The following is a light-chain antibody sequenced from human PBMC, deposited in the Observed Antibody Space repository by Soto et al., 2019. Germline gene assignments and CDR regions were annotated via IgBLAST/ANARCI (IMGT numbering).Light chain of an antibody. CDR3: QQYSNWPPLT. CDR2: GAS. Sequence: EIVMTQSPATLSVSPGERATLSCRASQSVSSNLAWYQQKPGQAPRLLIYGASTRATGTPARFSGSGSGTEFTLTISSLQSEDFAVYYCQQYSNWPPLTFGGGTKVEIK. V-gene: IGKV3-15*01. CDR1: QSVSSN. J-gene: IGKJ4*01.